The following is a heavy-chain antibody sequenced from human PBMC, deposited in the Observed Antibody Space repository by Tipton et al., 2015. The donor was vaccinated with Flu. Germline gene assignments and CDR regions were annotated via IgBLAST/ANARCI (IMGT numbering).Heavy chain of an antibody. V-gene: IGHV3-30*02. CDR3: AKAYTDGRYGMDV. CDR2: IRYDGSNK. J-gene: IGHJ6*02. CDR1: GFSFTSYG. D-gene: IGHD3-16*01. Sequence: GSLRLSCAASGFSFTSYGMHWVRQAPGKELEWVAYIRYDGSNKYYADSVMAQFTISRDNSKNTMFLQMNSLRPEDTAVYYCAKAYTDGRYGMDVWGQGTTVTVSS.